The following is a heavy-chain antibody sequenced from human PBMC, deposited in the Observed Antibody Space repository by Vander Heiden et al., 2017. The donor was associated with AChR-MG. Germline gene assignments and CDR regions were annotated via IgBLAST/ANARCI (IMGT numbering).Heavy chain of an antibody. V-gene: IGHV1-24*01. CDR1: GYTITELS. CDR2: FDPEDGET. Sequence: QVQLVQSGAEVQTPGASVKVSCKVSGYTITELSMHWVRQAPGKGLEWRGGFDPEDGETIYAQPFQGRVTMTEDTSTDTAYMELSSLRSEDTAVYYCATVSVTWLGWYRSGYYFDYWGQGTLVTVSS. J-gene: IGHJ4*02. D-gene: IGHD2-15*01. CDR3: ATVSVTWLGWYRSGYYFDY.